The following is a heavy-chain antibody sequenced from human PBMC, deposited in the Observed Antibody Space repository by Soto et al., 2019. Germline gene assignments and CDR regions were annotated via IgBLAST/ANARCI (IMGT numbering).Heavy chain of an antibody. CDR3: TSDYGDENS. J-gene: IGHJ4*02. CDR2: ISAYNGDT. Sequence: QVQLEQSGVEVKKPGASVRVACKTSASIFTRYGFSWVRQAPGQGLEWMGWISAYNGDTKYTQNFQGRVTMTTDTSTRTAYMELRTLRIDDTAVYHCTSDYGDENSWGQGTLVTVSS. CDR1: ASIFTRYG. D-gene: IGHD4-17*01. V-gene: IGHV1-18*01.